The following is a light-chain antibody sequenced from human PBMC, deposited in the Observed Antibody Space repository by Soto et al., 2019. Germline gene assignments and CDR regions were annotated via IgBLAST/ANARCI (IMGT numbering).Light chain of an antibody. CDR3: QQYNNWYT. Sequence: EIVMTQSPATLSVSPGERATLSCRASQSVSSSLAWYQQKPGQAPRLLIYGAYTRATGIPARFSGSGSGTEFTLTISSPQSEDFAVYYCQQYNNWYTFGQGTKLEIK. CDR1: QSVSSS. CDR2: GAY. V-gene: IGKV3D-15*01. J-gene: IGKJ2*01.